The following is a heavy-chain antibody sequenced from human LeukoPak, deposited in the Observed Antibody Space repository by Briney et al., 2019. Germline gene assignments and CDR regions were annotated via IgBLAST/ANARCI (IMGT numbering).Heavy chain of an antibody. CDR3: ARDSCENSFDY. V-gene: IGHV3-30*15. J-gene: IGHJ4*02. CDR2: ISYDGSNQ. Sequence: GGSLRLSCAASGFTFSGYAMDWVCQAPGKGLEWLGVISYDGSNQYYADSVKGRFTISRDNSKDTLYLQMSSLRAEDTAVYYCARDSCENSFDYWGQGTLVTVSS. CDR1: GFTFSGYA. D-gene: IGHD2-15*01.